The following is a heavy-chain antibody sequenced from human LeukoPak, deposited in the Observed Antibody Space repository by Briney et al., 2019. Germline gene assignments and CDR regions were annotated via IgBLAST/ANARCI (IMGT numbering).Heavy chain of an antibody. CDR2: IYSGGNT. CDR1: GFTVSANY. CDR3: ASGYGVALLDY. V-gene: IGHV3-66*01. J-gene: IGHJ4*02. D-gene: IGHD4/OR15-4a*01. Sequence: GGSLRLSCAASGFTVSANYMSWVRQAPGKGLEWVSVIYSGGNTYYDDSVKGRFTISIDNSKTTLFLKMNSLRVDDTAVYYCASGYGVALLDYWGPGTLVTVSS.